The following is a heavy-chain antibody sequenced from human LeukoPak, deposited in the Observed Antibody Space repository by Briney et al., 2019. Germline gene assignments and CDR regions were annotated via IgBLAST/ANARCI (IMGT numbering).Heavy chain of an antibody. V-gene: IGHV3-21*06. Sequence: PGGSLRLSCAASGFTFSTFAMHWVRLSPGKGLEWVSSITGSGPYMLYADSVKHRFTISRDNTKNLLYLEMNSLRAGDTAVYYCARVRKYSGYYSWYFDLWGRGTLVTVSS. J-gene: IGHJ2*01. CDR2: ITGSGPYM. D-gene: IGHD5-12*01. CDR1: GFTFSTFA. CDR3: ARVRKYSGYYSWYFDL.